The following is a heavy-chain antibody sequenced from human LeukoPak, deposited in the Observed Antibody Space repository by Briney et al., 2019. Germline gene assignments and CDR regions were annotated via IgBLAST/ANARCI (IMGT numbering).Heavy chain of an antibody. CDR1: GGTFSSYG. J-gene: IGHJ4*02. Sequence: GSSVKVSCKASGGTFSSYGISWVRQAPGQGLEWMGWISAYNGNTNYAQKLQGRVTMTTGTSTSTAYMELRSLRSDDTAVYYCARDPPLFDYGGNSHFDYWGQGTLVTVSS. V-gene: IGHV1-18*01. CDR3: ARDPPLFDYGGNSHFDY. CDR2: ISAYNGNT. D-gene: IGHD4-23*01.